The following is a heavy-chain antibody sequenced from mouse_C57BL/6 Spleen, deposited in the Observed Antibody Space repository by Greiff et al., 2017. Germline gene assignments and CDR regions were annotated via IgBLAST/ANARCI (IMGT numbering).Heavy chain of an antibody. J-gene: IGHJ4*01. V-gene: IGHV2-2*01. CDR2: IWSGGST. Sequence: VQRVESGPGLVQPSQSLSITCTVSGFSLTSYGVHWVRQSPGTGLEWLGVIWSGGSTDYNAAFISRLSISKDNSKSQVFFKMNSLQADDTAIYYCARNYDGYYDPYAMDYWGQGTSVTVSS. D-gene: IGHD2-3*01. CDR1: GFSLTSYG. CDR3: ARNYDGYYDPYAMDY.